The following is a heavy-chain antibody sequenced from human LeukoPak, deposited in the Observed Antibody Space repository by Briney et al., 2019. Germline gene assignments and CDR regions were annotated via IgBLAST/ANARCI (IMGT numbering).Heavy chain of an antibody. CDR2: IHLSGST. Sequence: SETLSLTCTVSGGSISFHYWSWIRQPPGKGLEWIGYIHLSGSTYYDPSLRSRVTISGVTSKNQFSLRLNSVTAADTGVYYCARGGVWYFDLWGRGTLVTVSS. CDR3: ARGGVWYFDL. J-gene: IGHJ2*01. D-gene: IGHD3-16*01. CDR1: GGSISFHY. V-gene: IGHV4-59*11.